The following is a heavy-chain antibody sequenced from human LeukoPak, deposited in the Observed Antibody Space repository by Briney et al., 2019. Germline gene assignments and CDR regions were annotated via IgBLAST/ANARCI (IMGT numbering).Heavy chain of an antibody. CDR2: MNPGSGDT. J-gene: IGHJ4*02. D-gene: IGHD3-9*01. CDR1: GYTFTTHD. V-gene: IGHV1-8*01. Sequence: ASAKVSCKASGYTFTTHDLTWVRQATGQGLEWMGWMNPGSGDTAYAQKFQGRVTMTRDTSMSTAYMELSSLGSEDTAIYYCARGLGDYNTDWFPVSGYWGQGTPVTVSS. CDR3: ARGLGDYNTDWFPVSGY.